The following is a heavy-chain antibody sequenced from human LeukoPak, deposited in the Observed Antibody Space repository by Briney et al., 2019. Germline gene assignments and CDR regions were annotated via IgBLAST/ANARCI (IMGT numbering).Heavy chain of an antibody. CDR1: GFTFSSYG. CDR2: IWYDGSNK. CDR3: ARESGYSSGWYPV. Sequence: GGSLRLSCAASGFTFSSYGMHWVRQAPGKGLEWVAVIWYDGSNKYYADSVKGRFTISRDNSKNTLYLQMNSLRAEDTAVYYCARESGYSSGWYPVWGQGTLITVSS. J-gene: IGHJ4*02. V-gene: IGHV3-33*01. D-gene: IGHD6-19*01.